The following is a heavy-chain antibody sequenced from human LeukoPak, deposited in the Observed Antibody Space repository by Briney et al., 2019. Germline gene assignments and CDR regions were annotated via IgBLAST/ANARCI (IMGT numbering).Heavy chain of an antibody. CDR2: IYYSGRT. CDR3: ARTLGYCSSTSCYGGYYFDY. J-gene: IGHJ4*02. CDR1: GGSISSYY. Sequence: KPSGTLSLTCAATGGSISSYYWNWIRQPPGKGLEWIGYIYYSGRTNYNPSLKSRVTISVDTSKNQFSLKLSSVTAADTAVYYCARTLGYCSSTSCYGGYYFDYWGQGTLVTVSS. V-gene: IGHV4-59*01. D-gene: IGHD2-2*01.